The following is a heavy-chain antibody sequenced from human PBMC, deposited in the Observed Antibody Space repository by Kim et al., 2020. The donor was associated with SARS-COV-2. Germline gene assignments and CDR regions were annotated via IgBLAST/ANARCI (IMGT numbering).Heavy chain of an antibody. CDR3: ARGEDYGDYHY. V-gene: IGHV4-30-2*04. Sequence: TYYNPSLKSRVTISVDTSKNQFSLKLTSVTAADTAVYYCARGEDYGDYHYWGQGTLVTVSS. J-gene: IGHJ4*02. D-gene: IGHD4-17*01. CDR2: T.